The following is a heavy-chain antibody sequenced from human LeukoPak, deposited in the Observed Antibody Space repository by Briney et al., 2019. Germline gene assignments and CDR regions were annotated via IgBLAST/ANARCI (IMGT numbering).Heavy chain of an antibody. CDR3: ARRYSSSSVRPRFWFDP. Sequence: ASVKVSCKASGYTFTSYDINWVRQATGQGLEWMGWVNPNSGNTGYAQKFQGRVTMTRNTSISTAYMELSSLRSEDTAVYYCARRYSSSSVRPRFWFDPWGQGTLVTVSS. V-gene: IGHV1-8*01. CDR2: VNPNSGNT. J-gene: IGHJ5*02. CDR1: GYTFTSYD. D-gene: IGHD6-6*01.